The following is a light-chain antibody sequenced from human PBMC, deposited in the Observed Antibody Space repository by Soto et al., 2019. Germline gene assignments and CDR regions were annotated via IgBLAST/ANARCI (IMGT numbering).Light chain of an antibody. V-gene: IGLV2-14*01. CDR2: EVT. CDR3: SSYTSRNTLA. Sequence: QSALTQPASVSGSPGQSITISCTGTSSDVGGYNFVSWYQQHPGKAPKLMIYEVTDRPSGVSNRFSGSKSGSMASLTISGLQAEDEADYYCSSYTSRNTLAFGGGTKVTVL. J-gene: IGLJ2*01. CDR1: SSDVGGYNF.